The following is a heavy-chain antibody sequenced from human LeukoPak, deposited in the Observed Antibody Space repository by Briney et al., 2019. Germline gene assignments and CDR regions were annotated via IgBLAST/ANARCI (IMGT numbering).Heavy chain of an antibody. CDR1: GFTFSSYA. V-gene: IGHV3-64*01. Sequence: GGSLRLPCAPSGFTFSSYAMHWVRQAPGKGLEYVSAISSNGGSTYYANSVKGRFTISRDNSKNTLYLQMGSLRAEDMAVYYCARRLWYSGSYRAFDYWGQGTLVTVSS. CDR3: ARRLWYSGSYRAFDY. CDR2: ISSNGGST. D-gene: IGHD1-26*01. J-gene: IGHJ4*02.